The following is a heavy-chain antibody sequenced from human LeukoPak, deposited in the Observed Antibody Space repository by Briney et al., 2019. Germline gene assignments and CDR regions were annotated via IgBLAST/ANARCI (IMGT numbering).Heavy chain of an antibody. J-gene: IGHJ4*02. CDR3: AGGVYIAAAQYGY. CDR1: GGSISSYY. V-gene: IGHV4-59*01. Sequence: PSETPSLTCTVSGGSISSYYWSWIRQPPGKRLEWIGYIYYSGTTNYNPSLKSRVTISVDTSKNQFSLKLSSVTAADTAVYYCAGGVYIAAAQYGYWGQGTLVTVSS. CDR2: IYYSGTT. D-gene: IGHD6-13*01.